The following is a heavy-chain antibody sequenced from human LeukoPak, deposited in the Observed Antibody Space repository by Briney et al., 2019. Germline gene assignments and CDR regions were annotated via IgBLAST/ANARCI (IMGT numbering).Heavy chain of an antibody. V-gene: IGHV4-59*08. CDR2: IYYSGST. J-gene: IGHJ5*02. Sequence: GSLRLSCAASEFTFSNYAMSWIRQPPGKGLEWIGYIYYSGSTNYNPSLKSRVTISVDTSKNQFSLKLSSVTAADTAVYYCASSHYDILTGSFQNWFDPWGQGTLVTVSS. CDR1: EFTFSNYA. CDR3: ASSHYDILTGSFQNWFDP. D-gene: IGHD3-9*01.